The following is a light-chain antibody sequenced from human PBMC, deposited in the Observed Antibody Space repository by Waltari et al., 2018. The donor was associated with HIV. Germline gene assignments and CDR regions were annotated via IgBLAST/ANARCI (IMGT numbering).Light chain of an antibody. V-gene: IGKV1-6*01. CDR3: LQDYNHPFT. J-gene: IGKJ3*01. CDR1: QGIRND. CDR2: AAS. Sequence: AIQMTQSPSSLSASVGDRITITCRASQGIRNDLGWYQHRPGRPPKLLIYAASRLQGGVPSRFSGSSSGTNFTLTISSLQPEDFATYYCLQDYNHPFTFGPGTKVDIK.